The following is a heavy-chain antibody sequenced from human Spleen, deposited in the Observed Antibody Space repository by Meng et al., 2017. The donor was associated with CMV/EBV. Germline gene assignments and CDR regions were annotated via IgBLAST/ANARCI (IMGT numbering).Heavy chain of an antibody. CDR2: ISSGSGYI. D-gene: IGHD3-16*01. CDR1: GFTFSSHS. J-gene: IGHJ6*02. CDR3: VRDGGGIKKYGMDV. V-gene: IGHV3-21*01. Sequence: GGSLRLSCAASGFTFSSHSVNWVRRAPGKGLEWISSISSGSGYIYYADSLKGRFTISRDNAKNSLYLQMSSLRAEDTALYYCVRDGGGIKKYGMDVWGQGTTVTVSS.